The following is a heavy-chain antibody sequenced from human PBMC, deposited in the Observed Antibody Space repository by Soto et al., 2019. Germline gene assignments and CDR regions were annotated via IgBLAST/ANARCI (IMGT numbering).Heavy chain of an antibody. D-gene: IGHD6-6*01. CDR2: IDPSDSYT. CDR1: GYSFTSYW. V-gene: IGHV5-10-1*01. Sequence: PGESLKISCKGSGYSFTSYWISWVRQMPGKGLEWMGRIDPSDSYTNYSPSFQGHVTISADKSISTAYLQWSSLKASDTAMYYCARHYRSSFFFLSYYYGMDVCGQGTTVTVYS. CDR3: ARHYRSSFFFLSYYYGMDV. J-gene: IGHJ6*02.